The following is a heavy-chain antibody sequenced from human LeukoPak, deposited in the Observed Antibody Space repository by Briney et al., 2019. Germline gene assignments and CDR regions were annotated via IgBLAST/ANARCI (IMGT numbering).Heavy chain of an antibody. CDR2: ISYDGSNK. V-gene: IGHV3-30*03. CDR1: GFTFSSYG. J-gene: IGHJ3*02. Sequence: GGSLRLSCAASGFTFSSYGMHWVRQAPGKGLEWVAVISYDGSNKYYADSVKGRFTISRDNSKNTLYLQMNSLRAEDTAVYYCASAYLLDNAFDIWGQGTMVTVSS. D-gene: IGHD2/OR15-2a*01. CDR3: ASAYLLDNAFDI.